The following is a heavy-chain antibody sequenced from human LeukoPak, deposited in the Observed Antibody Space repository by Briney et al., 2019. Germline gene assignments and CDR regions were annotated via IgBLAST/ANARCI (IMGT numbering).Heavy chain of an antibody. CDR3: ARAGEYYDILTGYYSYYYYYYMDV. Sequence: GASVKVSCKASGYTFTSYDINWVRQATGQGLEWMGWMNPNSGNTGYAQKFQGRVTITRNTSISTAYMELSSLRSEDTAVYYCARAGEYYDILTGYYSYYYYYYMDVWGKGTTVTVSS. CDR1: GYTFTSYD. J-gene: IGHJ6*03. CDR2: MNPNSGNT. D-gene: IGHD3-9*01. V-gene: IGHV1-8*03.